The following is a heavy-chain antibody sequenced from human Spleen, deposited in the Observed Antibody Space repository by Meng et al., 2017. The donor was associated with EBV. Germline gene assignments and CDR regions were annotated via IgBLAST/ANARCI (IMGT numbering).Heavy chain of an antibody. V-gene: IGHV4-34*01. CDR1: GGSFSGYY. CDR2: INHSGST. D-gene: IGHD2-2*01. J-gene: IGHJ4*02. Sequence: VHLLQLGAGLLSPWCALSFTCAVYGGSFSGYYLRWIRQPPGQGLEWIGEINHSGSTNYNPSLKSRVTFSVDTSKNQFSLRMNSVTAADTAVYYCATTRHSSWFHFPFDYWGLGTLVTVSS. CDR3: ATTRHSSWFHFPFDY.